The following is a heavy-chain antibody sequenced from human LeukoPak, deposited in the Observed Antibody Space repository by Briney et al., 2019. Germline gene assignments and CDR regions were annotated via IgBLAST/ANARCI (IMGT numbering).Heavy chain of an antibody. CDR2: IYYSGST. CDR3: ARITTTVTTYFDY. D-gene: IGHD4-17*01. Sequence: PSETLSLTCTVSGASITSGDCFWTWIRQPPGKGLEWIGYIYYSGSTYYNPSLKSRVTISVDTSKNQFSLKLSSVTAADTAVYYCARITTTVTTYFDYWGQGTLVTVTS. V-gene: IGHV4-30-4*01. CDR1: GASITSGDCF. J-gene: IGHJ4*02.